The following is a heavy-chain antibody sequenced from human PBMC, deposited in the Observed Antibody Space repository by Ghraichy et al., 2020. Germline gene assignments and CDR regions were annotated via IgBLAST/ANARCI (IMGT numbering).Heavy chain of an antibody. CDR2: IRSKANSYAT. V-gene: IGHV3-73*01. J-gene: IGHJ6*02. CDR3: TSGRWELLTYYYYYGMDV. CDR1: GFTFSGSA. D-gene: IGHD1-26*01. Sequence: GESLNISCAASGFTFSGSAMHWVRQASGKGLEWVGRIRSKANSYATAYAASVKGRFTISRDDSKNTAYLQMNSLKTEDTAVYYCTSGRWELLTYYYYYGMDVWGQGTTVTVSS.